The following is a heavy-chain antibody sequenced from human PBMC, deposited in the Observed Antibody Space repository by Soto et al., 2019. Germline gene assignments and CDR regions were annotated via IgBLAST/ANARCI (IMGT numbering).Heavy chain of an antibody. CDR2: VYWDDVK. D-gene: IGHD2-21*02. J-gene: IGHJ6*02. Sequence: QITLKESGPPLVKPTQTLTLTCTFSGLSLSTIGEGVGWIRQPPGKALEWLALVYWDDVKRYSPSLKSRLTITKDTSVNQVVLTMTNMGPVDTATYYCVQTRCGGDCLQSYSSHSYYGLDVWGQGTTVTVSS. CDR1: GLSLSTIGEG. CDR3: VQTRCGGDCLQSYSSHSYYGLDV. V-gene: IGHV2-5*02.